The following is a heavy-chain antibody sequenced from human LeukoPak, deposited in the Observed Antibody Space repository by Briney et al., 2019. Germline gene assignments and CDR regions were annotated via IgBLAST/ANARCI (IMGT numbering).Heavy chain of an antibody. CDR1: GYTFTGYY. CDR2: INPNSGGT. D-gene: IGHD2-15*01. CDR3: ARALTVVAAFDY. Sequence: SVKVSCKASGYTFTGYYMHWVRQAPGQGLEWMGWINPNSGGTNYAQKFQGWVTMTRDTSISTAYMELSRLRSDGTAVYYCARALTVVAAFDYWSQGTLVTVSS. V-gene: IGHV1-2*04. J-gene: IGHJ4*02.